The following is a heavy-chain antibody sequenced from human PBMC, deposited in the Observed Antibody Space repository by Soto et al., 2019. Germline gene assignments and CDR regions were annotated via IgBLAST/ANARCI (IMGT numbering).Heavy chain of an antibody. CDR3: AREAAAAGINYFDY. V-gene: IGHV4-31*03. CDR2: IYYSGST. D-gene: IGHD6-13*01. CDR1: GGSISSGGYY. Sequence: SVTLSLTCTVSGGSISSGGYYWSWIRQHPGKGLEWIGYIYYSGSTYYNPSLKSRVTISVDTSKNQFSLKLSSVTAADTAVYYCAREAAAAGINYFDYGGQGTLVTVSS. J-gene: IGHJ4*02.